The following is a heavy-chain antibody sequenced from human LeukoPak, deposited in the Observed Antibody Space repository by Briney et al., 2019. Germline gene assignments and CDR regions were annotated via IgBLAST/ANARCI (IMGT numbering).Heavy chain of an antibody. CDR1: GFTVSTNY. CDR2: MYSGGST. Sequence: GESLKISCAASGFTVSTNYMSWVRQAPGKGLEWVSVMYSGGSTYYADSVQGRFIISRDSSKNTLYLQMNSLRVEDTAVYYCARKFYYDSSGSDAFDIWGQGTLVTVSS. D-gene: IGHD3-22*01. CDR3: ARKFYYDSSGSDAFDI. V-gene: IGHV3-53*01. J-gene: IGHJ3*02.